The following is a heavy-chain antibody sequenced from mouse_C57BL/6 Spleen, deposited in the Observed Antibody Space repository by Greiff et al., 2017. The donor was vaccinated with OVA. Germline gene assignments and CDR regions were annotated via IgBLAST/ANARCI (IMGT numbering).Heavy chain of an antibody. CDR1: GFTFSDYG. V-gene: IGHV5-17*01. D-gene: IGHD4-1*01. CDR3: ARPDWDGGDYYAMDY. J-gene: IGHJ4*01. Sequence: EVQVVESGGGLVKPGGSLKLSCAASGFTFSDYGMHWVRQAPEKGLEWVAYISSGSSTIYYADTVKGRFTISRDNAKNTLFLQMTSLRSEDTAMYYCARPDWDGGDYYAMDYWGQGTSVTVSS. CDR2: ISSGSSTI.